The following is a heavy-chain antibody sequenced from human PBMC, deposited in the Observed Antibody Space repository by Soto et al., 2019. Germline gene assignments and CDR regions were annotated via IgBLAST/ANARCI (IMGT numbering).Heavy chain of an antibody. D-gene: IGHD6-13*01. CDR3: ARVGIAAAGAFDP. J-gene: IGHJ5*02. V-gene: IGHV1-3*01. CDR1: GYTFTSYA. Sequence: GASVKVSCKASGYTFTSYAMHWVRQAPGQRLEWMGWINAGNGNTKYSQKFQGRVTITRDTSASTAYMELSSLRSEDTVVYYCARVGIAAAGAFDPWGQGTLVTVSS. CDR2: INAGNGNT.